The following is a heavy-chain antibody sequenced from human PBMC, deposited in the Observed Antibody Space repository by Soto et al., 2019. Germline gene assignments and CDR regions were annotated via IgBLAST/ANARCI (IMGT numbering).Heavy chain of an antibody. D-gene: IGHD6-6*01. Sequence: SETLSLTCAVYGGSFSGYYWSWIRQPPGKGLEWIGEINHSGSTNYNPSLKSRVTIPVDTSKNQFSLKLSSVTAADTAVYYCASLSRPRLADNWFDPWGQGTLVTVSS. V-gene: IGHV4-34*01. CDR2: INHSGST. CDR1: GGSFSGYY. CDR3: ASLSRPRLADNWFDP. J-gene: IGHJ5*02.